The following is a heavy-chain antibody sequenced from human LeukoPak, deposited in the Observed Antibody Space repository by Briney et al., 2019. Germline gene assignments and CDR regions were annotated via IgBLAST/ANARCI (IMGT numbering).Heavy chain of an antibody. CDR2: ISAYGDSK. D-gene: IGHD3-16*01. J-gene: IGHJ4*02. V-gene: IGHV3-23*01. CDR1: GFTFSNYA. Sequence: GGSLRLSCAASGFTFSNYATSWVRQAPGKGLEWVSGISAYGDSKYYADSVNGRFTISRDNSKNTLYLQMNSLRAEDTAVYYCAGTRLGASPEWGQGTLVTVSS. CDR3: AGTRLGASPE.